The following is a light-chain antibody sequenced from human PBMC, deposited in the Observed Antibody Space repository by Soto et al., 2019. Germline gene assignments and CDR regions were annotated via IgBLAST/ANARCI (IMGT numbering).Light chain of an antibody. CDR1: QSITTW. V-gene: IGKV1-5*01. CDR3: QQYNDYWT. CDR2: DAS. J-gene: IGKJ1*01. Sequence: DIQMTQSPSTLSASVGDRVVITCRASQSITTWLAWYQQKPGKAPKLLIYDASSLESGVPSRFSGSGSGTEFTLTISSLQPDGFATYYCQQYNDYWTFGQGTKVDIK.